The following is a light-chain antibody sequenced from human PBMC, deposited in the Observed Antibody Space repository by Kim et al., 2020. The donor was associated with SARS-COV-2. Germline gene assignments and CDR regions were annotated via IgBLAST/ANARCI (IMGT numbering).Light chain of an antibody. CDR3: GADHGSGSNFVV. Sequence: LTCTLSSAYSNYKVDWYQQRPGKGPRFVMRVGTGGIVGSKGDGIPDRFSVSGSGLNRYLTIKNIQEEDESDYHCGADHGSGSNFVVFGGGTQLTVL. V-gene: IGLV9-49*01. CDR2: VGTGGIVG. J-gene: IGLJ2*01. CDR1: SAYSNYK.